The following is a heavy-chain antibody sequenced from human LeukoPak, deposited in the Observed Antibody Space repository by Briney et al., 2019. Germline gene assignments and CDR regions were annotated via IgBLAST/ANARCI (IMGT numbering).Heavy chain of an antibody. V-gene: IGHV3-48*03. CDR2: ISSGAATI. CDR3: ARGSGSSWYFYFDY. CDR1: GFTFSSYE. Sequence: GGSLRLSCAASGFTFSSYEMNWVRQAPGKGLEWVSSISSGAATIYYADSVKGRFTISRDNAKNSVYLQMNSLRAEDTALYYCARGSGSSWYFYFDYWGQGTLVTVSS. J-gene: IGHJ4*02. D-gene: IGHD6-13*01.